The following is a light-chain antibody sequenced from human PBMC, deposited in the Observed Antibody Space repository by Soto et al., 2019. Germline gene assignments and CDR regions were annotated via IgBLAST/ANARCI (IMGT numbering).Light chain of an antibody. J-gene: IGKJ2*03. CDR1: QSISSY. CDR3: QQSYRTPS. Sequence: DIQMTQSPSSLSASVGDRVTITCRASQSISSYLNWYQQKPGKAPNLLVYAASSLQSGVPSRFSGSGSGTDFTLTIRSLQPEDVATYYCQQSYRTPSFGQGTKLEIK. CDR2: AAS. V-gene: IGKV1-39*01.